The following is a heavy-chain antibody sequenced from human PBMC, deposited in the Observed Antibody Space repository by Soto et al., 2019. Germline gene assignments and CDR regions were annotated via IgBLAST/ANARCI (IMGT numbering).Heavy chain of an antibody. CDR3: AKGASGYYYYGMDV. D-gene: IGHD3-10*01. J-gene: IGHJ6*02. CDR2: ISGSGGST. V-gene: IGHV3-23*01. CDR1: GFTFSSYA. Sequence: EVQLLESGGGLVQHGGSLRLSCAASGFTFSSYAMSWVRQAPGKGLEWVSAISGSGGSTYYADSVKGRFTISSDNSKNTLYLQMNSLRAEDTAVYYCAKGASGYYYYGMDVWGQGTTVTVSS.